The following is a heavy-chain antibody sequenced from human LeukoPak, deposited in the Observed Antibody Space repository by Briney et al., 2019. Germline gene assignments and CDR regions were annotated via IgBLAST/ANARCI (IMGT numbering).Heavy chain of an antibody. CDR1: GFTFSGSA. D-gene: IGHD3-22*01. J-gene: IGHJ3*02. CDR2: IRSKANSYAT. CDR3: TRSDYYDSSGYYDAFDI. Sequence: GGSLKLSCAASGFTFSGSAMHWVRQASGEGLEWVGRIRSKANSYATAYAASVKGRFTISRDDSKNTAYLQMNSLKTEDTAVYYCTRSDYYDSSGYYDAFDIWGQGTMVTVSS. V-gene: IGHV3-73*01.